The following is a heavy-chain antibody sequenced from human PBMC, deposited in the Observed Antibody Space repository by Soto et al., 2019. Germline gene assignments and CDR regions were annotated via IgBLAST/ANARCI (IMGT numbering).Heavy chain of an antibody. D-gene: IGHD6-25*01. CDR3: ARDGAATYLDY. CDR1: GFTFSSYG. CDR2: VWYDGRNK. V-gene: IGHV3-33*01. J-gene: IGHJ4*02. Sequence: QVQLVESGGGVVQPGRSLRLSCAASGFTFSSYGMHWVRQAPGKGLEWVAVVWYDGRNKYYADSVKGRFTISRDNSKNPLYLQMNSLRAEDTAVYYCARDGAATYLDYWGQGTLVTVSS.